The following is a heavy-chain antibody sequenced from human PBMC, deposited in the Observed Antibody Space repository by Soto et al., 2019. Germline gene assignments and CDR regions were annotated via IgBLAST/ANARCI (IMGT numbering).Heavy chain of an antibody. CDR1: GCSIRSYY. D-gene: IGHD5-12*01. J-gene: IGHJ4*02. Sequence: SETLSLTCTVLGCSIRSYYWSWIRQPPGKGLEWIGYIYYSGSTNYNPSLKSRVTISVDTSKNQFSLKLSSVTAADTAVYYCARAYGGYADYWGQGALVTVS. CDR2: IYYSGST. CDR3: ARAYGGYADY. V-gene: IGHV4-59*01.